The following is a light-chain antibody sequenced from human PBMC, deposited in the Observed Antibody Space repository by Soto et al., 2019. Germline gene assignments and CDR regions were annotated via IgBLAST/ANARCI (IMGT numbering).Light chain of an antibody. CDR2: AAS. CDR3: QRFHSAPLT. CDR1: QGISSY. V-gene: IGKV1-9*01. J-gene: IGKJ4*01. Sequence: DIQLTQSPSFLSASVGDRVTITCRASQGISSYLAWYQQKPGKAPKLLIYAASTLQSGVPSRFSGSGSGTEFTLTISSLQPEDFATYYCQRFHSAPLTFGGGTKVEIK.